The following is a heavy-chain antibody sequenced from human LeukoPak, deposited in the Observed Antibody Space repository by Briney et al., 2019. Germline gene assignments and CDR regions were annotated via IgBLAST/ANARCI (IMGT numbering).Heavy chain of an antibody. V-gene: IGHV3-7*01. CDR3: VRVRGDKVSFYYNYYMDV. CDR2: IKQDESER. Sequence: PGGSLRLSCATSGFTFSPYWMSWVRQAPGKGLEWVANIKQDESERFYVDSVKGRFTISRDNAKNSLYLQMSSLRAEDTAVYYCVRVRGDKVSFYYNYYMDVWGKGTTVTVSS. CDR1: GFTFSPYW. D-gene: IGHD5/OR15-5a*01. J-gene: IGHJ6*03.